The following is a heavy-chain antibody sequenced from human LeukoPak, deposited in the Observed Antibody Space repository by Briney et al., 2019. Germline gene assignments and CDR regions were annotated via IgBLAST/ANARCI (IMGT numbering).Heavy chain of an antibody. Sequence: PGRSLRLSCAVSGFTFDDYPMHWVRQAPGKGLEWVSGISRDSGSIGYADSVKGRFTISRDNAKNSLYLQMNSLRAEDTAVYYCARTHAGAMDPPYYFDYWGQGTLVTVSS. CDR1: GFTFDDYP. D-gene: IGHD5-18*01. CDR2: ISRDSGSI. CDR3: ARTHAGAMDPPYYFDY. V-gene: IGHV3-9*01. J-gene: IGHJ4*02.